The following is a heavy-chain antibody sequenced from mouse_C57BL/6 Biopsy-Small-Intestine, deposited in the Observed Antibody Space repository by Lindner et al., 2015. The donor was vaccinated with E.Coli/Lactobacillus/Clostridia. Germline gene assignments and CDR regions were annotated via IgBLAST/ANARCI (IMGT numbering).Heavy chain of an antibody. D-gene: IGHD1-1*01. CDR1: GYTFTSYV. Sequence: VQLQESGPELVKPGASVKMSCKASGYTFTSYVMHWVKQQPGQGLEWIGYINPYNDGTKYNEKFKGKATLTSDKSSSTAYMELSSLTSEDSAVYYCARWIYYSDGGYDYYVMDYWGQGTSVAVSS. J-gene: IGHJ4*01. CDR2: INPYNDGT. V-gene: IGHV1-14*01. CDR3: ARWIYYSDGGYDYYVMDY.